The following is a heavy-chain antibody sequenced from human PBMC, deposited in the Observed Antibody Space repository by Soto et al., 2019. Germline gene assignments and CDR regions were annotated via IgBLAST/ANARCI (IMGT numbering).Heavy chain of an antibody. J-gene: IGHJ6*02. Sequence: SETLSLTCTVSGGSISSYYWSWIRQPPGKGLEWIGYIYYSGSTNYNPSLKSRVTISVDTSKNQFSLKLSSVTAADTAVYYCARDQAYYDFWSGPLSSYGMDVWGQGTTVTLSS. V-gene: IGHV4-59*01. CDR3: ARDQAYYDFWSGPLSSYGMDV. CDR1: GGSISSYY. D-gene: IGHD3-3*01. CDR2: IYYSGST.